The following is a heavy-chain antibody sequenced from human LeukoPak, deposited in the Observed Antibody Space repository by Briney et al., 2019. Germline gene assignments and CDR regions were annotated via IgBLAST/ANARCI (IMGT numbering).Heavy chain of an antibody. D-gene: IGHD4-17*01. V-gene: IGHV4-38-2*02. Sequence: SETRSLTCTVSGYSISSGYYWGWIRQPPGKGLEWIGSIYHSGSTYYNPSLKSRVTISVDTSKNQFSLKLSSVTAADTAVYYCARASRGVTIFDYWGQGTLVTVSS. J-gene: IGHJ4*02. CDR2: IYHSGST. CDR1: GYSISSGYY. CDR3: ARASRGVTIFDY.